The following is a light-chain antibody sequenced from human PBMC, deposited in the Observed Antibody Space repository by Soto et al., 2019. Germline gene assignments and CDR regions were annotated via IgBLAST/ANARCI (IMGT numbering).Light chain of an antibody. CDR2: ENN. Sequence: QSVLTQPPSVSAAPGQKVTISCSGSSSNIGNNYVSWYQQLPGTAPKLLIYENNKRPSGIPDRFSGSKSGTSATLGITGLQTGDEADHYCGTWDSSLSAYVFGTGTKLTVL. J-gene: IGLJ1*01. V-gene: IGLV1-51*02. CDR1: SSNIGNNY. CDR3: GTWDSSLSAYV.